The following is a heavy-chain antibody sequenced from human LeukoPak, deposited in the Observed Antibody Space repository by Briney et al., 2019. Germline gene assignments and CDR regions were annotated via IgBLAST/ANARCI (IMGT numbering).Heavy chain of an antibody. D-gene: IGHD3-22*01. J-gene: IGHJ6*02. CDR3: ARADSSGYYYPYYYGMDV. CDR1: EFTFSDYY. CDR2: ISYSGDTI. V-gene: IGHV3-11*04. Sequence: GGSLRLSCAASEFTFSDYYMSWIRQAPGKGLEWVSYISYSGDTIYYADSVKGRFTISRDNAKNSLYLQMNSLRAEDTAVYYCARADSSGYYYPYYYGMDVWGQGTTVTVSS.